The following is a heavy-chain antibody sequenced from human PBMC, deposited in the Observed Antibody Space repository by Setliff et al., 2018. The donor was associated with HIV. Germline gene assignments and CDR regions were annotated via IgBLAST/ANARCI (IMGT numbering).Heavy chain of an antibody. D-gene: IGHD6-19*01. Sequence: GASVKVSCKAVGGTFSNYAISWVRQAPGQSLEWMGWINVGKGDTKYSQEFQGRVTMTTDTSTSTAYMELRSLRSDDTAVYYCARPIAVAGIYYFDYWGQGTLVTVSS. V-gene: IGHV1-18*01. CDR2: INVGKGDT. J-gene: IGHJ4*02. CDR3: ARPIAVAGIYYFDY. CDR1: GGTFSNYA.